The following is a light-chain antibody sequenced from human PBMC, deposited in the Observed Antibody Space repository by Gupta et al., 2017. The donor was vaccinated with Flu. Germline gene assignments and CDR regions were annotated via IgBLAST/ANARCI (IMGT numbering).Light chain of an antibody. CDR3: QVWDSSSDHVV. J-gene: IGLJ2*01. CDR2: DDS. V-gene: IGLV3-21*03. Sequence: GKTARITCGGNNIGSKSVHWYQQKPGQAPVLVVYDDSDRPSGIPERFSGSNAGNTATLTISRVEAGDEADYYCQVWDSSSDHVVFGGGTKLTGL. CDR1: NIGSKS.